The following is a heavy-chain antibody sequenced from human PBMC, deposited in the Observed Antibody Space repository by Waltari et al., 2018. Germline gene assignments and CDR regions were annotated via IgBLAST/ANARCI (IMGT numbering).Heavy chain of an antibody. D-gene: IGHD3-3*01. CDR3: ARAKRFLEWYWGWFDP. J-gene: IGHJ5*02. V-gene: IGHV4-34*01. CDR2: INHSGST. Sequence: QVQLQQWGAGLLKPSETLSLTCAVYGGSFRGYYWSWIRQPPGKGLEWIGEINHSGSTNYNPSLKSRVTISVDTSKNQFSLKLSSVTAADTAVYYCARAKRFLEWYWGWFDPWGQGTLVTVSS. CDR1: GGSFRGYY.